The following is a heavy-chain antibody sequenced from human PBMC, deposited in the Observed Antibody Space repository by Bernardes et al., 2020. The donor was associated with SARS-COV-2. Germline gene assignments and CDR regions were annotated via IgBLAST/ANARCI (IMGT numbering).Heavy chain of an antibody. CDR3: AREGITMVRGVTVYYYGMDV. J-gene: IGHJ6*02. Sequence: SETLSLTCTVSGGSISSGSYYWSWIRQPAGKGLEWIGRIYTSGSTNYNPSLKSRVTISVDTSKNQFSLKLSSVTAEDTAVYYCAREGITMVRGVTVYYYGMDVWGQGTTVTVSS. CDR2: IYTSGST. V-gene: IGHV4-61*02. CDR1: GGSISSGSYY. D-gene: IGHD3-10*01.